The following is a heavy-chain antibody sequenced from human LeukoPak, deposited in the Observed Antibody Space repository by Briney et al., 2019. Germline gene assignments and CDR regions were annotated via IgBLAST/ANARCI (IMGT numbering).Heavy chain of an antibody. CDR1: DGSISGVNWY. CDR3: ARALLSQINYYFDY. D-gene: IGHD3-10*01. V-gene: IGHV4-39*02. CDR2: LYYSGST. J-gene: IGHJ4*02. Sequence: SSETLSLTCTVSDGSISGVNWYWGWVRQPLGKGLEWIGSLYYSGSTYYNPSLKSRVTMSLDTSKNQFSLKLTSVTAADTAVYYCARALLSQINYYFDYWGQGTLVTVSS.